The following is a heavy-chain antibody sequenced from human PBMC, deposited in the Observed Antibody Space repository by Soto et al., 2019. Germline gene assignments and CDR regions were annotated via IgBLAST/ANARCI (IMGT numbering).Heavy chain of an antibody. D-gene: IGHD3-3*01. Sequence: SETLSLTCTVSGVSIRSYSWSWIRQPPGKGLEWIGYIYHSGSTYYNPSLKSRVTISVDRSKNQFSLKLSSVTAADTAVYYCARASITIFGVVKYLDPWGQGTLVTVSS. J-gene: IGHJ5*02. CDR1: GVSIRSYS. CDR2: IYHSGST. CDR3: ARASITIFGVVKYLDP. V-gene: IGHV4-30-2*01.